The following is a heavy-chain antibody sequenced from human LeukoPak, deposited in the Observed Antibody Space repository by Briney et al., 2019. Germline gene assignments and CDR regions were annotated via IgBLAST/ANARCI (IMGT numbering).Heavy chain of an antibody. D-gene: IGHD3-22*01. V-gene: IGHV3-21*01. CDR2: ISSSSSYI. CDR3: ARDEYYYDSSGYYYVEYYYGMDV. Sequence: GGSLRLSCAASGFTFSSYAMSWVRQAPGKGLEWVSSISSSSSYIYYADSVKGRFTISRDNAKNSLYLQMNSLRAEDTAVYYCARDEYYYDSSGYYYVEYYYGMDVWGQGTTVTVSS. CDR1: GFTFSSYA. J-gene: IGHJ6*02.